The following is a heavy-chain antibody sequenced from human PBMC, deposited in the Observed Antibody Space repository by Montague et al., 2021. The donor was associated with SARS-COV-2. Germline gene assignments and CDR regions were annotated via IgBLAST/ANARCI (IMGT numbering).Heavy chain of an antibody. CDR2: IYTTGTT. J-gene: IGHJ4*02. CDR1: GGSISSGGYY. D-gene: IGHD2-2*01. V-gene: IGHV4-61*02. Sequence: TLSLTCTVSGGSISSGGYYWSWIRQPAGKGLEWIGRIYTTGTTNHNPSLKIRVTMFIDTSKNQYSLKLTSVTAADTGVYDCARDGYASGDFYNRHFDRWGQGALVTVSS. CDR3: ARDGYASGDFYNRHFDR.